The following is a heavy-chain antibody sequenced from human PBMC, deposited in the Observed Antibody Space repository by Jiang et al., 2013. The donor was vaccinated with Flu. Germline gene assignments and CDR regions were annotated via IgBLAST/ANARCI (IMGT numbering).Heavy chain of an antibody. CDR1: GYSFTSYW. J-gene: IGHJ4*02. CDR3: ARRAVSYGYPYYFDY. D-gene: IGHD5-18*01. V-gene: IGHV5-51*01. Sequence: GAEVKKPGESLKISCKGSGYSFTSYWIGWVRQMPGKGLEWMGIIYPGDPDTRYSPSFQGQVTISADKSISTAYLQWSSLKASDTAMYYCARRAVSYGYPYYFDYWGQGTLVTVSS. CDR2: IYPGDPDT.